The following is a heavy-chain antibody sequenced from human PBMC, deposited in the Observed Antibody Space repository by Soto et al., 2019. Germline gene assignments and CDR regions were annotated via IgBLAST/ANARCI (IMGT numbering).Heavy chain of an antibody. V-gene: IGHV4-59*01. D-gene: IGHD1-1*01. Sequence: SETLSLTCTVSGGSISSYYWSWIQQPPGKGLEWIGYIYYSGSTNYNPSLKSRVTISVDTSKNQFSLKLSSVTAADTAVYYCARGGHWNYFDYWGQGTLVTVSS. J-gene: IGHJ4*02. CDR2: IYYSGST. CDR1: GGSISSYY. CDR3: ARGGHWNYFDY.